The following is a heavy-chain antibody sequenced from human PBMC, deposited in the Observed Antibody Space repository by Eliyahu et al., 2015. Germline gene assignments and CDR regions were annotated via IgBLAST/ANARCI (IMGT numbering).Heavy chain of an antibody. CDR2: IYYSGST. CDR1: GGSISNYY. Sequence: QVQLQESGPGLVKPSETLSLTCTVXGGSISNYYXSWIRQPPGKGLEWIGYIYYSGSTNYNPSLKSRVTISVDTSKNQFSLKLSSVTAADTAVYYCARRFRYYDILTGYSLAFDIWGQGTMVTVSS. D-gene: IGHD3-9*01. V-gene: IGHV4-59*08. J-gene: IGHJ3*02. CDR3: ARRFRYYDILTGYSLAFDI.